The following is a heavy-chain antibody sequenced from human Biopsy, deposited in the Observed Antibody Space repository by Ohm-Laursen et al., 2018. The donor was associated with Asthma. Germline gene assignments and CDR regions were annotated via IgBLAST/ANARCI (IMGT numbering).Heavy chain of an antibody. V-gene: IGHV3-30*18. J-gene: IGHJ4*02. Sequence: SLRLSCTASGFTFSHYNMNWVRRAPGKGLDWVAVISFDGSNKNYTDSVKGRFTISRDNSRNTLHLQMNSLRAEDTAVYYCAKDVFPGWELRRGPDYWGQGTLVTVSS. D-gene: IGHD1-26*01. CDR1: GFTFSHYN. CDR2: ISFDGSNK. CDR3: AKDVFPGWELRRGPDY.